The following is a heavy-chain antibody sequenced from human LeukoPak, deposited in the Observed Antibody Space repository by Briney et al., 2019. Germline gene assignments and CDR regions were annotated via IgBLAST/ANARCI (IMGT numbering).Heavy chain of an antibody. J-gene: IGHJ4*02. CDR1: GFTFSGSA. V-gene: IGHV3-73*01. CDR3: TSQTMLLFV. CDR2: IRSKVNSYAT. D-gene: IGHD3-10*02. Sequence: PGGSLRLSCAASGFTFSGSAMHWVRQASGKGLEWVGRIRSKVNSYATAYAASVKGRFTISRDDSKNTAYLQMNSLKTEDTAVYYCTSQTMLLFVWGQGTLATVSS.